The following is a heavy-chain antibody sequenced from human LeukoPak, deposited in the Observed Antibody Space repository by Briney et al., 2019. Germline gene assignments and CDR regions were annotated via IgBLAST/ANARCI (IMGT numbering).Heavy chain of an antibody. Sequence: GGSLRLTCAAYGFTFSSYAMSWVRQAPGKGLAWISTVSASGDSTSYADSVKGRLTISRDNSKNALYLQVNSLRADDAALYYCAKSHYYGSGSIDYWGQGTLVTVSS. CDR1: GFTFSSYA. D-gene: IGHD3-10*01. V-gene: IGHV3-23*01. J-gene: IGHJ4*02. CDR2: VSASGDST. CDR3: AKSHYYGSGSIDY.